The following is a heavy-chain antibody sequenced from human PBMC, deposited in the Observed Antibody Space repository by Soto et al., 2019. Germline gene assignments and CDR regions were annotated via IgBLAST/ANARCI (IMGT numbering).Heavy chain of an antibody. J-gene: IGHJ6*02. Sequence: QVQLVESGGGDVQPGRSLRLSCAASGFTFSKYGMHWVRQVPGKGLEWVAAISYDGSSQHFADSVKSRFTISRDNSGNTLYLHMNSLTTEDTALYYCAKDRAWQSGRYYYGMDVWGQGTTVTVSS. CDR2: ISYDGSSQ. D-gene: IGHD3-10*01. V-gene: IGHV3-30*18. CDR3: AKDRAWQSGRYYYGMDV. CDR1: GFTFSKYG.